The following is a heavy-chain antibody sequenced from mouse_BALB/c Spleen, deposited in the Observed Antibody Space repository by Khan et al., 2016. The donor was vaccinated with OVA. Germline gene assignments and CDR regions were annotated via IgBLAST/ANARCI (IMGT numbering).Heavy chain of an antibody. CDR2: INSDGSEI. V-gene: IGHV11-2*02. J-gene: IGHJ1*01. CDR3: MRYGNYWYFDV. Sequence: EVQLLETGGGLVQPGGSRGLSCEGSGSTFSGFWMRWVRQTPGKTLEWIGDINSDGSEINYAPSIKDRFTIFRDNDKSTLYLQMSNVRSEDTATYFCMRYGNYWYFDVWGAGTTVTVSS. CDR1: GSTFSGFW. D-gene: IGHD2-1*01.